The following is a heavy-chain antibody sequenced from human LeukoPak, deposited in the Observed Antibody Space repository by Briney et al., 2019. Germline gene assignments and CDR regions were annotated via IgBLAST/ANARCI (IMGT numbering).Heavy chain of an antibody. CDR3: ARVSARDYYDSSGYPNAFDI. J-gene: IGHJ3*02. D-gene: IGHD3-22*01. V-gene: IGHV1-2*02. Sequence: ASVKVSCKASGYTFTGYYMHWVRQAPGQGPEWMGWINPNSGGTNYAQKFQGRVTMTRDTSISTAYMELSRLRSDDTAVYYCARVSARDYYDSSGYPNAFDIWGQGTMVTVSS. CDR2: INPNSGGT. CDR1: GYTFTGYY.